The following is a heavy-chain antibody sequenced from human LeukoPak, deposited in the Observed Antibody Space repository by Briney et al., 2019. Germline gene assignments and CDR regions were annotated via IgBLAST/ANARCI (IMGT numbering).Heavy chain of an antibody. J-gene: IGHJ4*02. CDR1: GGSFSGYY. CDR3: ARRDWLRLGRAKGRIFDY. CDR2: INHSGST. Sequence: PSETLSLTCAVYGGSFSGYYWSWIRQPPGKGLEWIGEINHSGSTNYNPSLKSRVTISVDTSKNQFSLKLSSVTAADTAVYYCARRDWLRLGRAKGRIFDYWGQGTLVTVPS. D-gene: IGHD5-12*01. V-gene: IGHV4-34*01.